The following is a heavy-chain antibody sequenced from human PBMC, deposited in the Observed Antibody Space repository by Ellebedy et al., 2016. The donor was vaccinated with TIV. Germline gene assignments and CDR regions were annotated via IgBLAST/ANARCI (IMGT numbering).Heavy chain of an antibody. CDR1: GGTLRSYG. Sequence: AASVKVSCKAYGGTLRSYGISWVRQAPGLGLEWMGRIIPIVEITIYAQRFQDRVTISEDNFTNTVYMEMSSRRSEDTAMYYCATGPPKWEVPLDLDSWGQGTLVIVSS. J-gene: IGHJ4*02. V-gene: IGHV1-69*04. D-gene: IGHD1-26*01. CDR3: ATGPPKWEVPLDLDS. CDR2: IIPIVEIT.